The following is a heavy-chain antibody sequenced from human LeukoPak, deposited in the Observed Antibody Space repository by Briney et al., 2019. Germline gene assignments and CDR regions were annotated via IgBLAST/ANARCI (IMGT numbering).Heavy chain of an antibody. V-gene: IGHV3-33*08. CDR2: IWYDGSNK. J-gene: IGHJ4*02. Sequence: GGSLRLSCAASGFTFSSYAMSWVRQAPGKGLEWVAVIWYDGSNKYYADSVKGRFTISRDNSKNTLYLQMNSLRAEDTAVYYCARDRGKYDYVWGSYRSNHYFDYWGQGTLVTVSS. CDR3: ARDRGKYDYVWGSYRSNHYFDY. CDR1: GFTFSSYA. D-gene: IGHD3-16*02.